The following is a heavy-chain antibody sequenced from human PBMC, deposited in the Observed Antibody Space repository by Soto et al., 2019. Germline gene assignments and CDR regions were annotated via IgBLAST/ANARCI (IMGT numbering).Heavy chain of an antibody. J-gene: IGHJ4*02. Sequence: GGSLRLSCAASGFTFSSYAMSWVRQAPGKGLEWVSAISGSGGSTYYADSVKGRFTISRDNSKNTLYLQMNSLRAEDTAAYYCAKCGIAARPSGPQEGFDYWRQGTLVPVSS. CDR3: AKCGIAARPSGPQEGFDY. D-gene: IGHD6-6*01. V-gene: IGHV3-23*01. CDR2: ISGSGGST. CDR1: GFTFSSYA.